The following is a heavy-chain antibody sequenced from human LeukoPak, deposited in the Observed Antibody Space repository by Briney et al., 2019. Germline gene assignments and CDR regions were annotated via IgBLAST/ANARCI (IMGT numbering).Heavy chain of an antibody. CDR3: ATDRDDAFDI. V-gene: IGHV1-24*01. J-gene: IGHJ3*02. D-gene: IGHD3-10*01. Sequence: ASVKVSCKASGGTFSSYAISWVRQAPGQGLEWMGGFDPEDGETIYAQKFQGRVTMTEDTSTDTAYMELSSLRSEDTAVYYCATDRDDAFDIWGQGTLVTASS. CDR2: FDPEDGET. CDR1: GGTFSSYA.